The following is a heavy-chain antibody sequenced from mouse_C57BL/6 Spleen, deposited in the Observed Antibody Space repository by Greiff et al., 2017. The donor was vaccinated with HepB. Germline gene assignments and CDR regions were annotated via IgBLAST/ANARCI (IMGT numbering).Heavy chain of an antibody. D-gene: IGHD6-1*01. CDR3: ARHVLHRYASES. CDR1: GFTFSSYG. CDR2: ISSGGSYT. Sequence: EVKVVESGGDLVKPGGSLKLSCAASGFTFSSYGMSWVRQTPDKRLEWVATISSGGSYTYYPDSVKGRFTISRDNAKNTLYLQMSSLKYEDTAMYYCARHVLHRYASESWGDSTPLSHSS. J-gene: IGHJ2*01. V-gene: IGHV5-6*01.